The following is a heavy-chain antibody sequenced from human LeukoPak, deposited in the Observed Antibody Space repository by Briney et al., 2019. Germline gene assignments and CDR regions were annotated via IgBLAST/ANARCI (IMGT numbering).Heavy chain of an antibody. V-gene: IGHV4-34*01. D-gene: IGHD3-22*01. J-gene: IGHJ4*02. Sequence: TSETLSLTCAVYGGSFSGYYWSWIRQSPGKGLEWIGEINHSGSTNYNPSLKSRVTISVDTSKNQFSLKLSSVTAADTAVYYCARGPNGYYYDSSGYLRYWGQGTLVTVSS. CDR1: GGSFSGYY. CDR2: INHSGST. CDR3: ARGPNGYYYDSSGYLRY.